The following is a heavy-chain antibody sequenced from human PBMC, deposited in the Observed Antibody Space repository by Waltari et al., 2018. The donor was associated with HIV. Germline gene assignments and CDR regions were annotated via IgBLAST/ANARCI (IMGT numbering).Heavy chain of an antibody. CDR2: IYHSGST. CDR3: ARSGAFDI. J-gene: IGHJ3*02. V-gene: IGHV4-38-2*02. Sequence: QVQLQESGPGLVKPSETLSLTCTVSGYSISSGYYWGWIRQPPGKGLEWIGSIYHSGSTYYNPSLKSRVTISVDTSKNQFSLKLSSVTAADTAVYYCARSGAFDIWGQGTMVTVSS. CDR1: GYSISSGYY. D-gene: IGHD3-10*01.